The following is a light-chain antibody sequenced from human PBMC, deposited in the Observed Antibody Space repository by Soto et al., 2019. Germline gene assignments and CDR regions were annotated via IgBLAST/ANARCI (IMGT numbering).Light chain of an antibody. J-gene: IGKJ1*01. CDR2: GAS. CDR3: KQYGSSGT. V-gene: IGKV3-20*01. Sequence: EIVLTQYQAILSSSPGERDALPCRASQTVNSRLAWYQHKPGQDPRLLIYGASNRATGIPDRFSGSGSGTDFTLTISRLEPEDFAVYYCKQYGSSGTVGHGNKVDIK. CDR1: QTVNSR.